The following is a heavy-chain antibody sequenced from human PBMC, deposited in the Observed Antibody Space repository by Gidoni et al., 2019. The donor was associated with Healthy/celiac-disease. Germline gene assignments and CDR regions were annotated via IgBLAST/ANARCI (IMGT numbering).Heavy chain of an antibody. CDR3: TRQAIRFLEWLYP. Sequence: EVQLVESGGGLVQPGGSLNLSCAASGFTFSGSAMHWVRQASGKGLEWVGRIRSKADSYATAYAASVKGRFTISRDDSKNTAYLQMNSLKTEDTAVYYCTRQAIRFLEWLYPWGQGTLVTVSS. CDR1: GFTFSGSA. CDR2: IRSKADSYAT. J-gene: IGHJ5*02. D-gene: IGHD3-3*01. V-gene: IGHV3-73*01.